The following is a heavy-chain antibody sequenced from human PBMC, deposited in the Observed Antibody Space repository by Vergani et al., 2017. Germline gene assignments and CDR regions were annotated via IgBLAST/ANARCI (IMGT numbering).Heavy chain of an antibody. CDR2: IYYSGST. J-gene: IGHJ5*02. CDR3: ARSYPSDIVVVPAAIGWFDP. D-gene: IGHD2-2*01. Sequence: QVQLQESGPGLVKPSETLSLTCTVSGGSISSYYLSWIRQPPGKGLEWIGYIYYSGSTNYNPSLKSRVTISVDTSKNQFSLKLSSVTAADTAVYYCARSYPSDIVVVPAAIGWFDPWGQGTLVTVSS. V-gene: IGHV4-59*01. CDR1: GGSISSYY.